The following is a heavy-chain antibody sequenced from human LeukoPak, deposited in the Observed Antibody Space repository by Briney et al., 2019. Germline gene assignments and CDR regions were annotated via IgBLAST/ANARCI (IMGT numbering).Heavy chain of an antibody. J-gene: IGHJ5*02. V-gene: IGHV4-59*01. CDR2: IYYSGST. Sequence: PSETLSLTCTVSGGSISSYYWSWIRQPPGKGLEWIGYIYYSGSTNYNPSLKSRVTISVDTSKNQFSLKLSSVTAADTAVYYCARDTGQYGFDPWGQGTLVTVSS. CDR1: GGSISSYY. D-gene: IGHD2-8*02. CDR3: ARDTGQYGFDP.